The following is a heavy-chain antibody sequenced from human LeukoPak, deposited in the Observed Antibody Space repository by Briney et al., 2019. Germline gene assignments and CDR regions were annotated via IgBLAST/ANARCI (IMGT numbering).Heavy chain of an antibody. CDR2: ISSSGDTI. V-gene: IGHV3-11*01. CDR1: GFTLSHYY. J-gene: IGHJ4*02. CDR3: ARQGSEIDY. Sequence: PGRSLRLSCAASGFTLSHYYMTWIRQAPGKGLEWLSCISSSGDTIYYAASARGRFPVSRDHAENSMYLQMNSLRAEDTAMYYCARQGSEIDYWGQGTLVTVSS.